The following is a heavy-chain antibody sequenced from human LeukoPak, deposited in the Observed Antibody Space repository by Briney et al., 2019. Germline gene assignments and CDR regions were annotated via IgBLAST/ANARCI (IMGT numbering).Heavy chain of an antibody. V-gene: IGHV4-59*01. D-gene: IGHD2-2*01. CDR2: IYYSGST. CDR1: GGSISSYY. CDR3: ATRGGYCSSTSCYDWFDP. Sequence: SETLSLTCTVSGGSISSYYWSWIRQPPGKGLEWIGYIYYSGSTNYNPSLKSRVTISVDTSKNQFSLKLSSVTAADTAVYYCATRGGYCSSTSCYDWFDPWGQGTLVTVSS. J-gene: IGHJ5*02.